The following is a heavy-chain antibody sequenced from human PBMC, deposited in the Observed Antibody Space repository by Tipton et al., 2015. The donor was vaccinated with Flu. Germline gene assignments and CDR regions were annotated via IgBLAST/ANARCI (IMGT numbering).Heavy chain of an antibody. Sequence: SGFTFSSYGMHWVRQAPGKGLEWVAVIWYHGSNENYADSVKGRFIISRDNSKNTLYLQMNSLRAEDTAVYYCARDRVLSGSTSYYYGMDVWGQGTTVPVSS. CDR1: GFTFSSYG. D-gene: IGHD2-2*01. V-gene: IGHV3-33*01. J-gene: IGHJ6*02. CDR3: ARDRVLSGSTSYYYGMDV. CDR2: IWYHGSNE.